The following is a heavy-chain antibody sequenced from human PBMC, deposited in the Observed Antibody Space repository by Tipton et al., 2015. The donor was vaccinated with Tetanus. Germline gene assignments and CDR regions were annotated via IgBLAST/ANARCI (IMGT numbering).Heavy chain of an antibody. V-gene: IGHV4-59*12. D-gene: IGHD7-27*01. CDR1: GGSISSYY. J-gene: IGHJ4*02. CDR2: IYYSGST. Sequence: TLSLTCTVSGGSISSYYWSWIRQPPGKGLEWIGYIYYSGSTNYNPSLKSRVTISVDTSKNQFSLKLSSVTAADTAVYYCARGHGDATYFDYWGQGTLVTVSS. CDR3: ARGHGDATYFDY.